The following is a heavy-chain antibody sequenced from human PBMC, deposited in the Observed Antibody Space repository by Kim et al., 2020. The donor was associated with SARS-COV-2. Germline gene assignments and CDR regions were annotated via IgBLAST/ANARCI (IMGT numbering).Heavy chain of an antibody. CDR1: GYTFTSYD. V-gene: IGHV1-8*01. D-gene: IGHD2-15*01. J-gene: IGHJ3*02. Sequence: ASVKVSCKASGYTFTSYDINWVRQATGQGLEWMGWMNPNSGNTGYAQKFQGRVTMTRNTSISTAYMELSSLRSEDTAVYYCARGISRQDIVVVVAATDDAFDIWGQGTMVTVSS. CDR2: MNPNSGNT. CDR3: ARGISRQDIVVVVAATDDAFDI.